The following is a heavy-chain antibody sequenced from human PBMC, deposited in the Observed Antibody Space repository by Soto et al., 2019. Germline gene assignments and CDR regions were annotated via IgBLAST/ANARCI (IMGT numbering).Heavy chain of an antibody. V-gene: IGHV3-53*01. CDR3: ARDVIVEDWLVYFDY. CDR2: IYSGGST. D-gene: IGHD2-21*01. Sequence: LRLSCAASGVIVSSNYMIWVRQAPGKGLEWVSVIYSGGSTYYADSVKGRFTISRDNSKNTLYLQMNSLRAEDTAVYYCARDVIVEDWLVYFDYWGQGTLVTVSS. CDR1: GVIVSSNY. J-gene: IGHJ4*02.